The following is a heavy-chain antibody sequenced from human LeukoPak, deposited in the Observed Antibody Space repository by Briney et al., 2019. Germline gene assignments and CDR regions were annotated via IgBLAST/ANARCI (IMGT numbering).Heavy chain of an antibody. D-gene: IGHD2-8*01. CDR2: FDPEDGET. Sequence: ASVKVSCKVSGYTLTELSMHWVRQAPGKGLEWMGGFDPEDGETIYAQKFQGRVTMTEDTSTDTAYMELSSLSSDDTAVYYCARSPVLIVYAIRGGYLDYWGQGTPGTVSS. CDR3: ARSPVLIVYAIRGGYLDY. V-gene: IGHV1-24*01. CDR1: GYTLTELS. J-gene: IGHJ4*02.